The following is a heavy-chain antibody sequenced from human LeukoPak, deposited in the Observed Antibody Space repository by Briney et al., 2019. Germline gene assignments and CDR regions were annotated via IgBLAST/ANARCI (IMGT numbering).Heavy chain of an antibody. CDR2: MNPNSGNT. CDR3: ARGWSVAGSDYHYYMDV. J-gene: IGHJ6*03. D-gene: IGHD6-19*01. CDR1: GYTFTSYD. Sequence: ASVKVSCKASGYTFTSYDINWVRQATGQGLEWMGWMNPNSGNTGYAQKFQGRVTMTRNTSISTAYMELSSLRSEDTAVYYCARGWSVAGSDYHYYMDVWGKGTTVTVSS. V-gene: IGHV1-8*01.